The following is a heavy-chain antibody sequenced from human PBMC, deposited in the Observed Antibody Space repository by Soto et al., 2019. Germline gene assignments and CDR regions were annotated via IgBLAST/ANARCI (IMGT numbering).Heavy chain of an antibody. Sequence: GASVKVSCKASGGTFSSYAISWVRQAPGQGLEWMGGIIPIFGTANYAQKFQGRVTITADESTSTAYMELSSLRSEDTAVYYCARDLLTGTTLDYYYYYGMDVWGQGTTVTVSS. V-gene: IGHV1-69*13. CDR1: GGTFSSYA. CDR3: ARDLLTGTTLDYYYYYGMDV. J-gene: IGHJ6*02. D-gene: IGHD1-7*01. CDR2: IIPIFGTA.